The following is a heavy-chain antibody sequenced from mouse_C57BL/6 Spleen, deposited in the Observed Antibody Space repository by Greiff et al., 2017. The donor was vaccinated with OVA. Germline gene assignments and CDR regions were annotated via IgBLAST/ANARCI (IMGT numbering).Heavy chain of an antibody. V-gene: IGHV5-9-1*02. CDR3: TRGAYGGFAY. J-gene: IGHJ3*01. Sequence: EVMLVESGEGLVKPGGSLKLSCAASGFTFSSYAMSWVRQTPEKRLEWVAYISSGGDYIYYADTVKGRFTISRDNARNTLYLQMSSLKSEDTAMYYCTRGAYGGFAYWGQGTLVTVSA. CDR2: ISSGGDYI. D-gene: IGHD1-1*01. CDR1: GFTFSSYA.